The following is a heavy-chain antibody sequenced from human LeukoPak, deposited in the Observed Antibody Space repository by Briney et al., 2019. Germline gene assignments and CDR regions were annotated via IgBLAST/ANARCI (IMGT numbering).Heavy chain of an antibody. J-gene: IGHJ4*02. D-gene: IGHD3-22*01. CDR3: ARAGGSGYYFTFDY. Sequence: KPSETLSLTCTVSGGSISSNYWSWIRQPPGKGLEWIGYIYHSGSTNYNPSLKSRVTISVDTSKNQFSLMLSSVTAADTAVYYCARAGGSGYYFTFDYWGQGTLVTVSS. CDR2: IYHSGST. CDR1: GGSISSNY. V-gene: IGHV4-59*01.